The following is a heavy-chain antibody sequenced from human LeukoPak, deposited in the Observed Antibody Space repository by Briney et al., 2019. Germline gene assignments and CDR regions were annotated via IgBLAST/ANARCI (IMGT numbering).Heavy chain of an antibody. Sequence: GGSLRLSCAASGFTFDDYAMHWVRQAPGKGLEWVSLISGDGGSTYYADSVKGRFTISRDNSKNSLYLQMNSLRTEDTALYYCAKDSRSLYYDSSYDYWGQGTLVTVSS. D-gene: IGHD3-22*01. J-gene: IGHJ4*02. CDR2: ISGDGGST. CDR3: AKDSRSLYYDSSYDY. V-gene: IGHV3-43*02. CDR1: GFTFDDYA.